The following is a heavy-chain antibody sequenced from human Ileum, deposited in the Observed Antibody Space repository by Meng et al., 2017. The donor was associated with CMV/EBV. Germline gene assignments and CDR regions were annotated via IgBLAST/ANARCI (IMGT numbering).Heavy chain of an antibody. J-gene: IGHJ4*02. Sequence: SETLSLTCTVSGGSISSSSYYWCWIRQPPGKGLEWIGSIYYSGSTYYNPSLKSRVTISVDTSKNQFSLKLSSVTAADTAVYYCARQDYCSSTSCYFLSSNSYFDYWGQGTLVTAPQ. CDR1: GGSISSSSYY. V-gene: IGHV4-39*01. CDR3: ARQDYCSSTSCYFLSSNSYFDY. D-gene: IGHD2-2*01. CDR2: IYYSGST.